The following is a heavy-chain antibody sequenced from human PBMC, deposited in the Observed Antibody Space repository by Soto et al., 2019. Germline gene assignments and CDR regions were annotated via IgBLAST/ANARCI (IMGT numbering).Heavy chain of an antibody. D-gene: IGHD1-26*01. CDR1: GYTPPNYD. CDR3: ARGLYPRGTYYAFDN. CDR2: ISAYNGNT. Sequence: QVPLVQSGPEVKKPGASVKVSCKTSGYTPPNYDIGWVRQAPGQGLAYMGWISAYNGNTNYARKLQDRVTLTPDTSTRTAYMELRSLQSDDTDIYYCARGLYPRGTYYAFDNWGQGTLVTVSS. V-gene: IGHV1-18*01. J-gene: IGHJ4*02.